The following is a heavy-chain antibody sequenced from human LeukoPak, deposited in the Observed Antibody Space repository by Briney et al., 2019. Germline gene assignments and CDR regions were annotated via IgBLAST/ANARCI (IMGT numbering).Heavy chain of an antibody. Sequence: GGSLRLSCAASGFTFSSYAMHWVRQAPGKGLEWVAVISYDGSNKYYADSVKDRFTISRDNSKNTLYLQMNSLRAEDTAVYYCARGRIVGATRPRQAGGYPPYYFDYWGQGTLVTVSS. V-gene: IGHV3-30*04. CDR2: ISYDGSNK. CDR3: ARGRIVGATRPRQAGGYPPYYFDY. CDR1: GFTFSSYA. D-gene: IGHD1-26*01. J-gene: IGHJ4*02.